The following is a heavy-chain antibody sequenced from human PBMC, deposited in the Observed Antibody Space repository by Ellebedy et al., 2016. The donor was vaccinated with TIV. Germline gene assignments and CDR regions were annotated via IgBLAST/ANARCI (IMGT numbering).Heavy chain of an antibody. CDR1: GGSISALTYH. CDR3: ASGRWLPLPGS. V-gene: IGHV4-39*07. D-gene: IGHD5-24*01. Sequence: MPSETLSLTCNVSGGSISALTYHWGWVRQSPGKGLEWIGNSHYTGSTNYNPSLKSRVTISVDTSKNQFSLKLSSVTAADTAVYYCASGRWLPLPGSWGQGTLVTVSS. J-gene: IGHJ5*02. CDR2: SHYTGST.